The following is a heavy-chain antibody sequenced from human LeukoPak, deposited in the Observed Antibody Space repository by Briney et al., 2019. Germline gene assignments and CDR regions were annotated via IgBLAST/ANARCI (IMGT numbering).Heavy chain of an antibody. J-gene: IGHJ4*02. CDR1: GLTVSRTY. Sequence: GGSLRLSCKASGLTVSRTYMTWVRQASGKALEWLSVIYSGGDTNYADSVKGRFTISSDDSKNTLYLQLDSLRVEDTAVYFCGRGGRWELTDYWGQGTLVTVSS. V-gene: IGHV3-53*01. D-gene: IGHD1-26*01. CDR2: IYSGGDT. CDR3: GRGGRWELTDY.